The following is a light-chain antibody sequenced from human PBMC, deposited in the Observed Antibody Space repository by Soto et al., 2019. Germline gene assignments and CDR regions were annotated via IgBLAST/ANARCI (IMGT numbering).Light chain of an antibody. CDR1: QSISIW. CDR3: QQYGSSPTWT. J-gene: IGKJ1*01. V-gene: IGKV1-5*01. CDR2: AAS. Sequence: DIQMTQSPSTLSASVGDRVTITCRASQSISIWLAWYQQKPGKAPKLLIYAASSLQSGVPSRFSGSGSGTDFTLTISRLEPEDSAVYYCQQYGSSPTWTCGQGNKGDIK.